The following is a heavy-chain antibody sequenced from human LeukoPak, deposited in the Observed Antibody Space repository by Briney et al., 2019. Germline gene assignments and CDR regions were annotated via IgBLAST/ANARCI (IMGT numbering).Heavy chain of an antibody. V-gene: IGHV4-39*01. J-gene: IGHJ4*01. CDR3: ARQLPTAAADTRGYFDY. Sequence: SETLSLTCSVSGGSISNADYYWGWIRQAPGKGLEWIGSMFYGGTNHYNPSLKSRATISVDTSKDHFSLKLTSVTAADAAIYYCARQLPTAAADTRGYFDYWGQGAVVTVSS. D-gene: IGHD6-13*01. CDR2: MFYGGTN. CDR1: GGSISNADYY.